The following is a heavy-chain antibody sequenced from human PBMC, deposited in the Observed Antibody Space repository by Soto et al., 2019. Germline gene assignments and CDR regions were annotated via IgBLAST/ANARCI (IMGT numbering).Heavy chain of an antibody. Sequence: SETLSLTCTVSGGSISSSSYYWGWIRQPPGKGLEWIGSIYYSGSTYYNPSLKSRVTISVDTSKNQFSLKLSSVTAADTAVYYCARRPRGYSYGYDNYYYYGMDVWGQGTTVTVSS. CDR1: GGSISSSSYY. J-gene: IGHJ6*02. V-gene: IGHV4-39*01. CDR2: IYYSGST. D-gene: IGHD5-18*01. CDR3: ARRPRGYSYGYDNYYYYGMDV.